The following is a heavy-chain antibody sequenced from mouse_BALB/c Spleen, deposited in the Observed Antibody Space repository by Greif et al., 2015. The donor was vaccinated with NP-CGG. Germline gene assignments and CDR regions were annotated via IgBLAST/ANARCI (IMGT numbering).Heavy chain of an antibody. V-gene: IGHV3-6*02. D-gene: IGHD1-2*01. CDR1: GYSITSGYY. CDR3: ARGGGTTAPFAY. Sequence: EVQLQQSGPGLVKPSQSLSLTCSVTGYSITSGYYWNWIRQFPGNKLEWMGYISNDGSNNYNPSLKNRISITRDTSKNQSFLKLNSVTTEDTATYYCARGGGTTAPFAYWGQGTLVTVSA. J-gene: IGHJ3*01. CDR2: ISNDGSN.